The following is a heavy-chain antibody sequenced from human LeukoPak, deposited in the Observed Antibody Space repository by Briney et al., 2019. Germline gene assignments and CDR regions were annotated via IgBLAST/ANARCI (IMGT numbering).Heavy chain of an antibody. CDR1: GFTFSSYA. Sequence: GSLRLSCAASGFTFSSYAMSWIRQTPGKGLEWIGYVYNTGITKYNPSLKSRVIISLDTSKNQFSLKMSSVTAADTAVYYCTRALVGVGTLDWFDPWGPGTLVTVSS. D-gene: IGHD1-26*01. CDR2: VYNTGIT. V-gene: IGHV4-59*12. J-gene: IGHJ5*02. CDR3: TRALVGVGTLDWFDP.